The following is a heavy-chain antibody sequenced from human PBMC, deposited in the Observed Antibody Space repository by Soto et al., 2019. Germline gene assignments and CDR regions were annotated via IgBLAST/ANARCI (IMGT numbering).Heavy chain of an antibody. Sequence: GSLILSCASSGCTFSPYWMSWVRQAPGKGLEWVSYISSSGSTIYYADSVKGRFTISRDNAKNSLYLQMNSLRAEDTAVYYCAREGGEPQGGYYGMDVWGQGTTVTVSS. V-gene: IGHV3-48*03. CDR1: GCTFSPYW. CDR3: AREGGEPQGGYYGMDV. J-gene: IGHJ6*02. CDR2: ISSSGSTI. D-gene: IGHD3-16*01.